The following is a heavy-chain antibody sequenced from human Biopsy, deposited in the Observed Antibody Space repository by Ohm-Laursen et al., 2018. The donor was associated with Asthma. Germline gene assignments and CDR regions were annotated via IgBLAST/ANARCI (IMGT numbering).Heavy chain of an antibody. Sequence: SLRLSCAASGFAFDSYAMYWVRQAPGKGLEWVALMSYDGSIKDYADSVKGRFTISRDNSKSTLFLQMDSLSAEDTAVYYCAKDFRGIAVAGDRGFDYWGQGTLVTVSS. CDR1: GFAFDSYA. CDR2: MSYDGSIK. D-gene: IGHD6-19*01. J-gene: IGHJ4*02. CDR3: AKDFRGIAVAGDRGFDY. V-gene: IGHV3-30*18.